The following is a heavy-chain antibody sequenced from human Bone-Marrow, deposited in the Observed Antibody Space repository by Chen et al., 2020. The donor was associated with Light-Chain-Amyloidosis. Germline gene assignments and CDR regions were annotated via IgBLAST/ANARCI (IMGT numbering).Heavy chain of an antibody. J-gene: IGHJ3*02. Sequence: QLQLQESGPGLVKPSETLSLTCTVSGGSIRSGSYWGWIRQPPGKGLEWIGSIYHSGSTYYNPSLKSRVTISVDTSKNQFSLKLSSVTAADTAVYYCARDLNWGWTFGAFDIWGQGTMVTVSS. CDR3: ARDLNWGWTFGAFDI. D-gene: IGHD7-27*01. CDR1: GGSIRSGSY. CDR2: IYHSGST. V-gene: IGHV4-38-2*02.